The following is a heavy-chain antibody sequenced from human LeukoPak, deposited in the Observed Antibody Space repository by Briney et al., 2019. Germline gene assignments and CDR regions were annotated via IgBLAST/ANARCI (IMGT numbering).Heavy chain of an antibody. D-gene: IGHD3-22*01. CDR1: GFTFSSYW. V-gene: IGHV3-74*01. J-gene: IGHJ4*02. CDR3: VRQYSYDSSGYYPWDY. CDR2: INSDGSST. Sequence: GGSLRLSCAASGFTFSSYWMHWVRQAPGNGLVWVSRINSDGSSTTYADSVKGRFTISRDNAKNTLYLQMNSLRAEDTAMYYCVRQYSYDSSGYYPWDYWGQGTLVTVSS.